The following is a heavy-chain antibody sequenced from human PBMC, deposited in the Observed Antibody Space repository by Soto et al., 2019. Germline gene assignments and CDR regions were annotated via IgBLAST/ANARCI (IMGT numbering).Heavy chain of an antibody. J-gene: IGHJ4*02. CDR1: GGSISSSRFY. V-gene: IGHV4-39*01. D-gene: IGHD1-26*01. CDR3: ARLGSTGSYPDY. CDR2: IYYSGNT. Sequence: SETLSLTCFVSGGSISSSRFYCGWLRQPPGKGLEWIGSIYYSGNTFYYPSLKSRVSISVDTSKNQFSLKMSSVTAADTAVYYCARLGSTGSYPDYWGQGTLVTVSS.